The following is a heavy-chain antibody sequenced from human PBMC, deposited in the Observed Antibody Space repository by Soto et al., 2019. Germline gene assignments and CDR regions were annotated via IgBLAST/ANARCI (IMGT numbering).Heavy chain of an antibody. V-gene: IGHV3-74*01. D-gene: IGHD3-16*02. J-gene: IGHJ4*02. CDR1: GFTFSSYW. CDR2: IDSDGGGT. Sequence: EVQLVESGGGLVQPGGSLRLSCAASGFTFSSYWMHWVRQAPGKGLVWVSRIDSDGGGTGYADSVKGRFTISRDNAKNTLYLQMNSLRAEDTAVYYCARVGGQLSLQAFDYWGQGTLVTVSS. CDR3: ARVGGQLSLQAFDY.